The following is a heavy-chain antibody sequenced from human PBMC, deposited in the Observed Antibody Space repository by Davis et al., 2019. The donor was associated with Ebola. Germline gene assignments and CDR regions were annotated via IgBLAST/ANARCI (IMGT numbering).Heavy chain of an antibody. V-gene: IGHV5-51*01. J-gene: IGHJ3*02. D-gene: IGHD3-22*01. CDR1: GYSFASYW. Sequence: GESLKISCKGSGYSFASYWIGWVRQMPGKGLEWMGIIYPDDSNTRYSPSLQGQVTISADKSISIAYLQWSSLKASDTAMYYCARGFYYYDSSAYDAFDIWGQGTMVTVSS. CDR2: IYPDDSNT. CDR3: ARGFYYYDSSAYDAFDI.